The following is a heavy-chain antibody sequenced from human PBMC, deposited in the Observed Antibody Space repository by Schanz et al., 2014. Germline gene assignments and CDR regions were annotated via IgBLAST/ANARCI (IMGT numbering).Heavy chain of an antibody. V-gene: IGHV1-18*01. D-gene: IGHD5-18*01. Sequence: GPGLKEPGASVKVSCEASRYTFNTYGLNWVRQAPGQGLEWMGWISAYTNNTNYAQKVQGRVTMTTDTSTGTAYMELRSLRSDDTAVYYCARGPSQGYSYGHNIGAYYYGMDVWGQGTTVTVSS. J-gene: IGHJ6*02. CDR3: ARGPSQGYSYGHNIGAYYYGMDV. CDR2: ISAYTNNT. CDR1: RYTFNTYG.